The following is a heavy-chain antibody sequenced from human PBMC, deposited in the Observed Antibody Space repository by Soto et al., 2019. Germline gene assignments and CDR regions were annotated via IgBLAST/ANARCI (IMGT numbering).Heavy chain of an antibody. CDR2: FYHSGSP. Sequence: QVQLQESGPGLVKPSETLSLTCTVSVGSFSRYYWSWIRQPPGKGLEWIGYFYHSGSPKYHPPLKSRVSLSVDTSKNHFFLRLTSVTAADTAVYYCATASSDSWIASAFDNWGQGALVTVSS. D-gene: IGHD3-22*01. CDR3: ATASSDSWIASAFDN. V-gene: IGHV4-59*01. J-gene: IGHJ4*02. CDR1: VGSFSRYY.